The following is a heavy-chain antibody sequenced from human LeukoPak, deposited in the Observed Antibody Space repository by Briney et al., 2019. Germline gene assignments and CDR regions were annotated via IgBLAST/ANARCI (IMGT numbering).Heavy chain of an antibody. CDR1: GFTFSSCG. V-gene: IGHV3-30*02. Sequence: GGSLRLSCAASGFTFSSCGMHWVRQTPGKGLEWVAFIRSDGSTKYYADSVKGRFTISRDNSRNTLYLQMNSLRAEDTAVYFCAKDEWYSSGWYLDYWGQGTLVTVSS. CDR3: AKDEWYSSGWYLDY. J-gene: IGHJ4*02. D-gene: IGHD6-19*01. CDR2: IRSDGSTK.